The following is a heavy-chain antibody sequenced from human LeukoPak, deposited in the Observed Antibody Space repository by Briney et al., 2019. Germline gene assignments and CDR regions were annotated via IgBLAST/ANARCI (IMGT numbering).Heavy chain of an antibody. CDR1: GYSISSGYY. D-gene: IGHD3-10*01. CDR2: IYHNGST. J-gene: IGHJ4*02. Sequence: SETLSLTCAVSGYSISSGYYWGWIRQPPGKGLEWIGSIYHNGSTYYNPSLKSRVTISVDTSKNQFSLKLSSVTAADTAVYYCARHVDRITITHFDYWGQGTLVTVSS. V-gene: IGHV4-38-2*01. CDR3: ARHVDRITITHFDY.